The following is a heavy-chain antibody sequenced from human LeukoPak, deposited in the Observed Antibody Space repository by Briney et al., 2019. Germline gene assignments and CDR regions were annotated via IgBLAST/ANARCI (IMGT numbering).Heavy chain of an antibody. V-gene: IGHV3-23*01. Sequence: GGSLRLSCAASGFTFGSYGMSWVRQAPGKGLEWVSFITPNADRAAYADSVEGRFTISRDNPRNTLYMQMNSLRDEDTAVYYCAIMHGYYDGSGYWVQWGQGTLVTVSA. CDR2: ITPNADRA. D-gene: IGHD3-22*01. CDR1: GFTFGSYG. J-gene: IGHJ1*01. CDR3: AIMHGYYDGSGYWVQ.